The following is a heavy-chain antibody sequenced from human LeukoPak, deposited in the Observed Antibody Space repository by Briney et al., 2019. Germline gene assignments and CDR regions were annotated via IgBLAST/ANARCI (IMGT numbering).Heavy chain of an antibody. Sequence: QTGGSLRLSCAASGFTFSSYEMNWVRQAPGKGLEWVSYISSSGSTIYYADSVKGRFTISRDNAKNSLYLQMNSLRAEDTAVYYCARGGGLRASPFDYWGQGTLVTVSS. CDR2: ISSSGSTI. J-gene: IGHJ4*02. D-gene: IGHD5-12*01. CDR3: ARGGGLRASPFDY. CDR1: GFTFSSYE. V-gene: IGHV3-48*03.